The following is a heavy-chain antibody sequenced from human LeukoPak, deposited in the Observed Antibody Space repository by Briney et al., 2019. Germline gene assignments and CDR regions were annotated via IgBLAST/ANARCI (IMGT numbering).Heavy chain of an antibody. CDR3: SRGGLQYGGISPGFDY. Sequence: SETLSLTCTVSGGSIRIYYWRWIPAPPREGLESGGYIYYSESTNYSPSLKSRISLSVDSSKNQFSLMLSSVTAADTAVYYLSRGGLQYGGISPGFDYWGQGTLVTVSS. CDR1: GGSIRIYY. V-gene: IGHV4-59*01. J-gene: IGHJ4*02. CDR2: IYYSEST. D-gene: IGHD4-23*01.